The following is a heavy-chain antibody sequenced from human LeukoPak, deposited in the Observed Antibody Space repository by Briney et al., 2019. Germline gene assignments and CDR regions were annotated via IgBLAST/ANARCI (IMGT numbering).Heavy chain of an antibody. D-gene: IGHD2-2*01. V-gene: IGHV3-21*01. CDR3: ARGIVVVPAAPPYFDY. Sequence: GGSLRLSCAASGCTFSSYSMNWVRQAPGKGLEWVSSISSSSSYIYYADSVKGRFTISRDNAKSSLYLQMNSLRAEDTAVYYCARGIVVVPAAPPYFDYWGQGTLVTVSS. CDR2: ISSSSSYI. CDR1: GCTFSSYS. J-gene: IGHJ4*02.